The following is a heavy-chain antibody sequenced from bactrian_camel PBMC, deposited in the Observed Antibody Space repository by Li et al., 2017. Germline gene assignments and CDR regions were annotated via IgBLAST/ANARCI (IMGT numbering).Heavy chain of an antibody. D-gene: IGHD3*01. CDR1: GFPFNLHC. J-gene: IGHJ4*01. CDR2: IYTAGGNT. Sequence: VQLVESGGGPVQPGKSLKLSCAAFGFPFNLHCLGWFRQAPGQEPEGVALIYTAGGNTYYSESVKGRFTISQDNSKNTVSLQMSSLKPEDTAMYYCAAGTGPTGAKVWGPGILKTGARGPRSPSP. CDR3: AAGTGPTGAKVWGPGILKT. V-gene: IGHV3S31*01.